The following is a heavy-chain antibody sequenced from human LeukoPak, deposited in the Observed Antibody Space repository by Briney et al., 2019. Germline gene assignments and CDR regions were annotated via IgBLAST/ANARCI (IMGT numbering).Heavy chain of an antibody. CDR2: MNPNSGNT. Sequence: ASVKVSCKASGYTFTSYDINWVRQATGQGLEWMGWMNPNSGNTGYAQKFQGRVTMTRNTSISTAYMELSSLRSEDTAVYYCARGAYYYGSGSYPNWFDPWGQGTLVTVSS. CDR3: ARGAYYYGSGSYPNWFDP. V-gene: IGHV1-8*01. J-gene: IGHJ5*02. D-gene: IGHD3-10*01. CDR1: GYTFTSYD.